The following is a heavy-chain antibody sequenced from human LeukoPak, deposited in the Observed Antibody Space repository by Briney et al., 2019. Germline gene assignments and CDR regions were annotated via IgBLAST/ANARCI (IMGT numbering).Heavy chain of an antibody. Sequence: ASVKVSCKASGYTFTSYGISWVRQAPGQGLEWMGWISAYNGNTNYAQKLQGRVTMTTDTSTSTAYMELRSLRSDDTAVYYCARAKVELLWFGESHSNFIFDYWGQGTLVTVSS. D-gene: IGHD3-10*01. CDR3: ARAKVELLWFGESHSNFIFDY. V-gene: IGHV1-18*01. CDR2: ISAYNGNT. CDR1: GYTFTSYG. J-gene: IGHJ4*02.